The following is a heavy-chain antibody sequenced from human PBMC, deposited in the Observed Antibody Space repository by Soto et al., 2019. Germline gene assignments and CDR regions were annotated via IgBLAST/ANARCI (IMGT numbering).Heavy chain of an antibody. J-gene: IGHJ5*02. Sequence: SETLSLTCTVSGGSISSRSYYWGWIRQPPGKGLEWIGSIYYSGSTYYNPSLKSRVTISVDTSKNQFSLKLSSVTAADTAVYYCARASGVLYYYDSSGYYYDWFDPWGQGTLVTVPQ. CDR3: ARASGVLYYYDSSGYYYDWFDP. CDR2: IYYSGST. D-gene: IGHD3-22*01. V-gene: IGHV4-39*01. CDR1: GGSISSRSYY.